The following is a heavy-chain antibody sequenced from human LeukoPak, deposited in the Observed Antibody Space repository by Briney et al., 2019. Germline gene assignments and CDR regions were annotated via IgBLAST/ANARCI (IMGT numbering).Heavy chain of an antibody. D-gene: IGHD3-10*01. Sequence: SVKVSCKASGYTFTGYDMHWVRQAPGQGLEWMGGINPNFGTATYAQTFKGRVMITADESTSTAYMGLSSLRSEDTAVYYCARDYYNGRDYWGQGTLVTVSS. V-gene: IGHV1-69*13. CDR1: GYTFTGYD. CDR3: ARDYYNGRDY. J-gene: IGHJ4*02. CDR2: INPNFGTA.